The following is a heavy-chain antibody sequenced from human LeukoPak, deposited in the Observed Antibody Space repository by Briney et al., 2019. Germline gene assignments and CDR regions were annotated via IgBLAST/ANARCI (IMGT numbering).Heavy chain of an antibody. D-gene: IGHD1/OR15-1a*01. J-gene: IGHJ4*02. CDR3: ARVGTGTRSFDS. CDR2: ISAYNGYR. Sequence: ASVQVSCKASGYTFTTYYINWVRQASGQGHEWMGRISAYNGYRNYGQRFQGRVTMTTDTSTNTPYMELKSVRSDDTAVYYCARVGTGTRSFDSWGQGTLVTVSS. CDR1: GYTFTTYY. V-gene: IGHV1-18*01.